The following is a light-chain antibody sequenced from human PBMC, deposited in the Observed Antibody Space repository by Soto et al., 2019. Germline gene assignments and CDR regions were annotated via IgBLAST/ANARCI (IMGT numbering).Light chain of an antibody. CDR3: QQYYSYPYT. V-gene: IGKV1-5*01. Sequence: DIQMTQSPSTLSGSVGDRVTITCRASQTISSWLAWYQQKPGKAPKLLIYAASTVQSGVPSRFSGSGSGTDFTLTISCLQSEDFATYYCQQYYSYPYTFGQGTKLEIK. CDR1: QTISSW. J-gene: IGKJ2*01. CDR2: AAS.